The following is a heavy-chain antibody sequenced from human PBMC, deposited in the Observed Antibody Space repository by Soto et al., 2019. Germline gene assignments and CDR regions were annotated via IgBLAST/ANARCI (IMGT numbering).Heavy chain of an antibody. D-gene: IGHD2-15*01. V-gene: IGHV3-23*01. CDR3: ATGVATVVVVAATRTAFDI. J-gene: IGHJ3*02. CDR2: ISGSGGST. CDR1: GFTFSSYA. Sequence: PGGSLRLSCAASGFTFSSYAMSWVRQAPGKGLEWVLVISGSGGSTYYADSVKGRFTISRDNSKNTLYLQMNSLRAEDTAVYYCATGVATVVVVAATRTAFDIWGQGTMVTVSS.